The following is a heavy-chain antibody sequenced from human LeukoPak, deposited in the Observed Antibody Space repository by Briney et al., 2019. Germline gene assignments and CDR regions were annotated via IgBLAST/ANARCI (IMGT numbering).Heavy chain of an antibody. D-gene: IGHD3-10*01. J-gene: IGHJ4*02. V-gene: IGHV3-21*01. CDR3: ARRQRNGSGSYYEYYFDY. CDR1: GFTFSSYS. CDR2: ISSSSSYI. Sequence: PGGSLRLSCAASGFTFSSYSVNWVRQAPGKGLEWVSSISSSSSYIYYADSVKGRFTISRDNAKNSLYLQMNSLRAEDTAVYYCARRQRNGSGSYYEYYFDYWGQGTLVTVSS.